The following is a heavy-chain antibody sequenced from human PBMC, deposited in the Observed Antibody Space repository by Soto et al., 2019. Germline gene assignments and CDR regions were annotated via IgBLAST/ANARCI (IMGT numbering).Heavy chain of an antibody. Sequence: GGTLRLSCAASGFTFSGYSMNWVRHAPGKGLEWVSSISSSSSYIYYADPVKGRFTISRANANNSPYLQRTSPTAEAAAEYYCARNKSTDYNAFDTWGQGTMVTVSS. D-gene: IGHD4-4*01. CDR3: ARNKSTDYNAFDT. CDR1: GFTFSGYS. V-gene: IGHV3-21*01. CDR2: ISSSSSYI. J-gene: IGHJ3*02.